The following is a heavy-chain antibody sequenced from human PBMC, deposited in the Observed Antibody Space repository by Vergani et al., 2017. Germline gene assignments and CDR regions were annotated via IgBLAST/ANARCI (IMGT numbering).Heavy chain of an antibody. D-gene: IGHD5-12*01. CDR1: GGSISSGDYY. CDR3: ARVRVNIVATILYYFDY. Sequence: QVQLQESGPGLVKPSQTLSLTCPVSGGSISSGDYYWSWIRQPPGKGLEWIGYIYYSGSTYYNPSLKSRVTISVYTSKNQFSLKLRSVTAADMAVYYCARVRVNIVATILYYFDYWGQGTLVTVSS. V-gene: IGHV4-30-4*08. CDR2: IYYSGST. J-gene: IGHJ4*02.